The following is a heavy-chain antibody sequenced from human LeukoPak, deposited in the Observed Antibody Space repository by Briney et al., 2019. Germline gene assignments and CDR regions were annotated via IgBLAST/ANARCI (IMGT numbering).Heavy chain of an antibody. J-gene: IGHJ4*02. Sequence: ASVKLSCTASGYTFTSYGISWVRQAPGQGLEWMGWISAYNGNTNYAQKLQGRVTMTTDTSTSTAYMELRSLRSDDTAVYYCAATEQWLTDYWGQGTLVTVSS. CDR3: AATEQWLTDY. D-gene: IGHD6-19*01. CDR2: ISAYNGNT. CDR1: GYTFTSYG. V-gene: IGHV1-18*01.